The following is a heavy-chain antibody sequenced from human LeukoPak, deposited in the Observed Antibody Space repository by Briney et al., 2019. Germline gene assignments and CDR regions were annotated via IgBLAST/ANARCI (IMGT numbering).Heavy chain of an antibody. J-gene: IGHJ3*02. CDR3: ARLTYYYDSSGYPPPAFDI. Sequence: SETLSLTCAVYGGSFSGHYWSWVRQPPGKGLEWVGEINHSGSTNYNPALKRRVTISVDTSKNQFSLKLSSVTAADTAVYYCARLTYYYDSSGYPPPAFDIWGQGTMVTVSS. CDR1: GGSFSGHY. V-gene: IGHV4-34*01. D-gene: IGHD3-22*01. CDR2: INHSGST.